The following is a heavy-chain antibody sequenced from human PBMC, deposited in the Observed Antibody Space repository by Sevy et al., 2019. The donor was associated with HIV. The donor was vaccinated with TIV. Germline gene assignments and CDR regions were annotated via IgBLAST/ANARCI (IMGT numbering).Heavy chain of an antibody. CDR2: ISHDGNYK. Sequence: GGSLRLSCAASGFTFSNYDMHWVRQAPGKGLEWVAVISHDGNYKNYADSVKVRFTISSDDFKNTLYLQMSSLGPEDTAVYFCARLFSCGGDCYYLDYWGQGALVTVSS. V-gene: IGHV3-30-3*01. CDR3: ARLFSCGGDCYYLDY. CDR1: GFTFSNYD. D-gene: IGHD2-21*02. J-gene: IGHJ4*02.